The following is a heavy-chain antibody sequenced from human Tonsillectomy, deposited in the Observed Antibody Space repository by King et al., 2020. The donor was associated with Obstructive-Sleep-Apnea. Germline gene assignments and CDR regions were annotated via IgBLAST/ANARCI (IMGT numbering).Heavy chain of an antibody. D-gene: IGHD6-19*01. CDR3: ARDSRSIAVAGTIDY. CDR2: ISSSSSYI. V-gene: IGHV3-21*01. Sequence: VQLVESGGGLVKPGGSLRLSCAASGFTFSRYSMNWVRQAPGKGLEWVSSISSSSSYIYYVESLKGRFTISRDNAENSLYLQMNSLRAEDTAVYYCARDSRSIAVAGTIDYWGQGTLVTVSS. J-gene: IGHJ4*02. CDR1: GFTFSRYS.